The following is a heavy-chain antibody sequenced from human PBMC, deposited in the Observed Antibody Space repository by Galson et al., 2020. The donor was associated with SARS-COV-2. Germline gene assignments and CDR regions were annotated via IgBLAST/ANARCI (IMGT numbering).Heavy chain of an antibody. D-gene: IGHD3-22*01. CDR2: INSDGSST. CDR1: GFTFSSYW. Sequence: GESLKISCAASGFTFSSYWMHWVRQAPGKGLVWVSRINSDGSSTSYADSVKGRFTISRDNAKNTLYLQMNSLRVEDTAVYYCAKEYYYDSSGPLDAFDIWGQGTMVTVSS. CDR3: AKEYYYDSSGPLDAFDI. V-gene: IGHV3-74*01. J-gene: IGHJ3*02.